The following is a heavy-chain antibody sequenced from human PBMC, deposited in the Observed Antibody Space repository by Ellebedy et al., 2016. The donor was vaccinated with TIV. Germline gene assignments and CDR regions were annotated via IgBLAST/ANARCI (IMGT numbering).Heavy chain of an antibody. Sequence: SETLSLTXAVYGGSFSDYYWGWIRQPPGKGLEWIGSIYYSGSTYYNPSLKSRVTISVDTSKNQFSLKLSSVTAADTAVFYCARGVQQLARTLDYWGQGTLVTVSS. J-gene: IGHJ4*02. CDR1: GGSFSDYY. V-gene: IGHV4-34*01. CDR3: ARGVQQLARTLDY. D-gene: IGHD6-13*01. CDR2: IYYSGST.